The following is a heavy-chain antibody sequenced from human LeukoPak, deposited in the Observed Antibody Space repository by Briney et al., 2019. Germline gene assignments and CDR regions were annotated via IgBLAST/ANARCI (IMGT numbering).Heavy chain of an antibody. V-gene: IGHV4-4*02. D-gene: IGHD3-3*01. CDR2: IYHSGST. Sequence: PSETLSLTCAVSGGSISSSNWWSWVRQPPGKGLEWIGEIYHSGSTNYNPSLKSRVTISVDKSKNQFSLKLSSVTAADTAVYYCARDTPNLDYDFWSGYISRDGTDVWGQGTTVTVSS. J-gene: IGHJ6*02. CDR3: ARDTPNLDYDFWSGYISRDGTDV. CDR1: GGSISSSNW.